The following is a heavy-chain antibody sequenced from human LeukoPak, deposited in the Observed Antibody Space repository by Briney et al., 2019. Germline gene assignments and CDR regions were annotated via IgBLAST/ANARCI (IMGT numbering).Heavy chain of an antibody. V-gene: IGHV1-2*02. CDR2: INPSNGNT. CDR3: ARLTDWLSPYYFDY. CDR1: GYTFTAYY. Sequence: AAVKVSCKASGYTFTAYYIHWVRQAPGQGLEWMGWINPSNGNTNYAQKFQGRVTMTRDTSISTAYMDLSRLRSDDTAVYYCARLTDWLSPYYFDYWGQGTLVTVSS. D-gene: IGHD3-9*01. J-gene: IGHJ4*02.